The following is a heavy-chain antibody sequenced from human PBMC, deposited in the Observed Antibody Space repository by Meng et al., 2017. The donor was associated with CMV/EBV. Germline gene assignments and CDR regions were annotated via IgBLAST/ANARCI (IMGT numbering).Heavy chain of an antibody. CDR2: IKQDGSEK. CDR3: ARDYYGSGVPWYYYGMDV. CDR1: GFTFSNAW. V-gene: IGHV3-7*01. D-gene: IGHD3-10*01. Sequence: GGSLRLSCAASGFTFSNAWMSWVRQAPGKGLEWVANIKQDGSEKYYVDSVKGRFTISRDNAKNSLYLQMNSLRAEDTAVYYCARDYYGSGVPWYYYGMDVWGQGTTVTVSS. J-gene: IGHJ6*02.